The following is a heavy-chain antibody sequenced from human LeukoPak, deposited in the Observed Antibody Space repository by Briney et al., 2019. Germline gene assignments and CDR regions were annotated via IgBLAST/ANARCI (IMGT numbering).Heavy chain of an antibody. CDR2: IIPIFGTA. CDR3: ARDPSYYYDSSGYYASDAFDI. CDR1: GGTFSSYA. D-gene: IGHD3-22*01. V-gene: IGHV1-69*06. Sequence: SVKVSCKASGGTFSSYAISWVRQAPGQGLEWMGRIIPIFGTANYAQKFQGRVTITADKSTSTAYMELSSLRSEDTAVYYCARDPSYYYDSSGYYASDAFDIWGQGTMVTVSS. J-gene: IGHJ3*02.